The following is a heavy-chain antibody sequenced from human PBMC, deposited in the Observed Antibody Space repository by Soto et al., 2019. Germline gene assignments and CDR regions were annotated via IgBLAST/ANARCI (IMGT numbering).Heavy chain of an antibody. J-gene: IGHJ2*01. V-gene: IGHV4-59*01. CDR1: GGSINSYY. Sequence: QVQLQESGPGLVKPSETLSLTCTVSGGSINSYYWSWIRQPPGKGLEWIAYIYYTGSTNYNPSLKSRVTISVDTSKNQFSLKLTSVTAADTAMYYCVTQGGLYGDYPAWYFDLWGRGTLVTVSS. D-gene: IGHD4-17*01. CDR2: IYYTGST. CDR3: VTQGGLYGDYPAWYFDL.